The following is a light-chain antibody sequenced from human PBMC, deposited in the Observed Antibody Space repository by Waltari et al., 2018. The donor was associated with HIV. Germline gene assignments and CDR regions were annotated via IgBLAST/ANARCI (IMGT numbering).Light chain of an antibody. Sequence: SYELTQTPSVSVSLGQTATVACGGDNLASKDVHWYQQKPGRPPVLVLYDNNKRPSGIPGRFSGFNSGITATLTISGAQGDDEADYYCQVWDSDTGVFGSGTKVTVL. CDR1: NLASKD. CDR3: QVWDSDTGV. J-gene: IGLJ1*01. V-gene: IGLV3-9*01. CDR2: DNN.